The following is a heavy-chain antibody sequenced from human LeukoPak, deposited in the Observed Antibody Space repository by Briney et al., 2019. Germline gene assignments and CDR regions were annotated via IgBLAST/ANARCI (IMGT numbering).Heavy chain of an antibody. V-gene: IGHV1-2*02. CDR3: AREVPYDTSRYYQPFDY. D-gene: IGHD3-22*01. Sequence: ASVKVSCKPSGYTFTGYYIHWVRQAPGLGLEWMGWINPNSGGTNYAQKLQGRVTMTTDTSTSTAYMNLRSLRSDDTAVYYCAREVPYDTSRYYQPFDYWGQGTLVTASS. J-gene: IGHJ4*02. CDR2: INPNSGGT. CDR1: GYTFTGYY.